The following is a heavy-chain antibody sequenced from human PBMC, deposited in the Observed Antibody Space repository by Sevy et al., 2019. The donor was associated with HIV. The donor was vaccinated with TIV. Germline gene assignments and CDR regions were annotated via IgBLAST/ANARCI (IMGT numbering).Heavy chain of an antibody. V-gene: IGHV1-46*01. J-gene: IGHJ4*02. D-gene: IGHD3-22*01. CDR2: INPSGGST. Sequence: ASVKVSCTASGYTFSNYYIHWVRQAPGQGLEWMGVINPSGGSTSYAQKFQGRVTITSDMSTSTVYMELSSLRSEDTALYYCARVYYYDYSGPGFWGKGTLVTVSS. CDR1: GYTFSNYY. CDR3: ARVYYYDYSGPGF.